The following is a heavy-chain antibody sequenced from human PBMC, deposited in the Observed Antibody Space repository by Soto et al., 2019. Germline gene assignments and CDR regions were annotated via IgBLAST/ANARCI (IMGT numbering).Heavy chain of an antibody. J-gene: IGHJ4*02. CDR2: IDWDDDK. CDR3: ARSGPTSPFAY. V-gene: IGHV2-70*11. Sequence: SGAPLVNPSRIRTLSCSFSGLSLRSGCMCVSWIRQTPGKALEWLASIDWDDDKYYSTSLETRLTISKDTSKNQVVLTMTNMDPVDTATYYCARSGPTSPFAYWGQGTLVTVSS. CDR1: GLSLRSGCMC.